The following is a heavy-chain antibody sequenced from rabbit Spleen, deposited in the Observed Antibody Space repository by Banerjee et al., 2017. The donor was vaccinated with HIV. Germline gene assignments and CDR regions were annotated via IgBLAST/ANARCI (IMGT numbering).Heavy chain of an antibody. CDR1: GFSFSSGYD. CDR2: INIATGKS. J-gene: IGHJ4*01. V-gene: IGHV1S40*01. D-gene: IGHD4-2*01. CDR3: ARDSAGREDFNL. Sequence: QSLEESGGGLVKPGASLTLTCKASGFSFSSGYDMCWVRQAPGKGLEWITCINIATGKSVYASWVSGRFIMSRTSSTTVTLQMTSLTAADTATYFCARDSAGREDFNLWGQGTLVTVS.